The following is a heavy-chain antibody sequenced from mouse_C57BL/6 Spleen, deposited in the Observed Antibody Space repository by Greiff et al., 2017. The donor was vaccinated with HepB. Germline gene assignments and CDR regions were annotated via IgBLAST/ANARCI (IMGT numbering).Heavy chain of an antibody. Sequence: EVKLVESGGGLVKPGGSLKLSCAASGFTFSDYGMHWVREAPEKGLEWVAYISSGSSTIYYAATVQGRLTISRDNAKNTLFLQMTSLRSEDTAMYYCARSYAMDYWGQGTSVTVSS. D-gene: IGHD1-1*01. J-gene: IGHJ4*01. V-gene: IGHV5-17*01. CDR3: ARSYAMDY. CDR1: GFTFSDYG. CDR2: ISSGSSTI.